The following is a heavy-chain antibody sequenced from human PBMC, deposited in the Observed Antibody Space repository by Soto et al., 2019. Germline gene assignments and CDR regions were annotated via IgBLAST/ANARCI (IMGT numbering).Heavy chain of an antibody. V-gene: IGHV1-3*01. CDR3: ARAEYDFWSGYYTPFDY. Sequence: GASVKVSCKASGYTFTSYAMHWVRQAPGQRLEWMGWINAGNGNTKYSQKFQGRVTITRDTSASTAYMELSSLRSEDTAVYYCARAEYDFWSGYYTPFDYWGQGTLVTVS. CDR1: GYTFTSYA. J-gene: IGHJ4*02. CDR2: INAGNGNT. D-gene: IGHD3-3*01.